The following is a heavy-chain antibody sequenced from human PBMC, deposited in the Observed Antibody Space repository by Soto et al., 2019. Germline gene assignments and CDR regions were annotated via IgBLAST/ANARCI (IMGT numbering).Heavy chain of an antibody. CDR3: ARHHGPTTPETWFDP. CDR1: GYTFFTYD. Sequence: QVHLVQSGVEVKTPGASVKVSCQASGYTFFTYDISWVRQAPGQGLEWMGWISTYSGDTKYAQKFQGRVAMTTDTSATTAHLERRSLRSDDTAVYYCARHHGPTTPETWFDPWGQGTLVTVSS. CDR2: ISTYSGDT. J-gene: IGHJ5*02. V-gene: IGHV1-18*01. D-gene: IGHD5-12*01.